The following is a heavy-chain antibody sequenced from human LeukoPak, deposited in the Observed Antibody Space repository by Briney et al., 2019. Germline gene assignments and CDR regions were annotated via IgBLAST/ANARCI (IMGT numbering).Heavy chain of an antibody. CDR2: IYYSGCT. CDR3: ARGIHYCSSTSCYSHFDY. V-gene: IGHV4-59*01. CDR1: GGSISSYY. Sequence: SETLSLTCTVSGGSISSYYWSWIRQPPGKGLEWIGYIYYSGCTNYNPSLKSRVTISVDTSKNQFSLKLSSVTAADTAVYYCARGIHYCSSTSCYSHFDYWGQGTLVTVSS. J-gene: IGHJ4*02. D-gene: IGHD2-2*01.